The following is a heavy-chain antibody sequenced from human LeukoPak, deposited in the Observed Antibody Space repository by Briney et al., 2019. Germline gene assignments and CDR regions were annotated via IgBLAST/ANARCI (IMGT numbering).Heavy chain of an antibody. CDR3: ANSSFQV. Sequence: PGGSLRLSXLASGFTFRNYGMHWVRQAPDKGLEWVALIGYDGSKKFYADSVKGRFTTSRDNSMNTLFLHMNSLRVDDTAVYYCANSSFQVWGQGTLVTVSS. J-gene: IGHJ4*02. V-gene: IGHV3-30*02. CDR2: IGYDGSKK. CDR1: GFTFRNYG.